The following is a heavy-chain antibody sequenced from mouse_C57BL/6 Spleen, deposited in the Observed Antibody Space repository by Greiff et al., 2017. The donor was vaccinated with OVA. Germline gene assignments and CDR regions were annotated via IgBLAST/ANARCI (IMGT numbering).Heavy chain of an antibody. V-gene: IGHV1-18*01. CDR3: ARGGFYYYGSSYEAWFAY. D-gene: IGHD1-1*01. J-gene: IGHJ3*01. Sequence: VQLQQSGPELVKPGASVKIPCKASGYTFTDYNMDWVKQSHGKSLEWIGDINPNNGGTIYNQKVKGKATLTVDKSSSTAYMELRSLTSEDTAVYYCARGGFYYYGSSYEAWFAYWGQGTLVTVSA. CDR1: GYTFTDYN. CDR2: INPNNGGT.